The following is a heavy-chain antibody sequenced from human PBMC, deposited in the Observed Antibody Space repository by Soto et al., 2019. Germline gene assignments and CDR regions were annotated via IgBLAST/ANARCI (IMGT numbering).Heavy chain of an antibody. CDR2: IYSVGST. CDR3: ASSITIFGVFGAFDI. D-gene: IGHD3-3*01. CDR1: GFTVSSNY. J-gene: IGHJ3*02. V-gene: IGHV3-66*01. Sequence: LRLSCAASGFTVSSNYMSWVRQAPGKGLEWVLVIYSVGSTYYADSVKGRYTISRDNSKNTLYLQMNSLRAEDTAVYYCASSITIFGVFGAFDIWGQGTMVTVSS.